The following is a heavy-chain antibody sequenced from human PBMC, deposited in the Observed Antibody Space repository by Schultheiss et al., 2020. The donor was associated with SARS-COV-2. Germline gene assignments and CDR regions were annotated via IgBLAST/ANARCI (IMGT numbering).Heavy chain of an antibody. J-gene: IGHJ6*02. V-gene: IGHV4-34*01. CDR3: AREGMWVTYGDYEYYYGMDV. CDR1: GGSFSGYY. CDR2: IYHSGST. D-gene: IGHD4-17*01. Sequence: SETLSLTCAVYGGSFSGYYWSWIRQPPGKGLEWIGEIYHSGSTNYNPSLKSRVTISVDKSKNQFSLKLSSVTAADTAVYYCAREGMWVTYGDYEYYYGMDVWGQGTTVTVSS.